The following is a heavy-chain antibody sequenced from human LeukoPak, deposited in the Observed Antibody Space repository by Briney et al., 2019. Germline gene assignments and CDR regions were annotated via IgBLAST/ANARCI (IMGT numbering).Heavy chain of an antibody. CDR3: ARDIGLGIAARPGPLDY. V-gene: IGHV3-48*04. CDR2: ISSSGSTI. Sequence: PGGSLRLSCAASGFTFSSYSMNWVRQAPGKGLEWVSYISSSGSTIYYADSVKGRFTISRDNAKNSLYLQMNSLRAEDTAVYYCARDIGLGIAARPGPLDYWGQGTLVTVSS. CDR1: GFTFSSYS. D-gene: IGHD6-6*01. J-gene: IGHJ4*02.